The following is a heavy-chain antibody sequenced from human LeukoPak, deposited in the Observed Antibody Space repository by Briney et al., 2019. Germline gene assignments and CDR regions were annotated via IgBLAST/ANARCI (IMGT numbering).Heavy chain of an antibody. D-gene: IGHD6-19*01. V-gene: IGHV1-69*01. Sequence: GASVKVSCKASGGTFSSYAISWVRQAPGQGLEWMGGIIPIFGTANYAQKFQGRVTITADESTSTAYMELSSLRSEDTAVYYCATDVDIAVAGTGGDFDYWCQGTLVTVSS. J-gene: IGHJ4*02. CDR2: IIPIFGTA. CDR1: GGTFSSYA. CDR3: ATDVDIAVAGTGGDFDY.